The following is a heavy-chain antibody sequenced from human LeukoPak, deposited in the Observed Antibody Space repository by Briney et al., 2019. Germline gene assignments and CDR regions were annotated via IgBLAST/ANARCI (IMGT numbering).Heavy chain of an antibody. D-gene: IGHD2-2*01. J-gene: IGHJ4*02. CDR1: GDIFTNYW. V-gene: IGHV5-51*01. Sequence: GDSLKISCKSSGDIFTNYWIAWVRQMPGKGLEWMGIIYPGDSDVKYNPSFQGRVTISADNSINTAYLQWSSLKASDTAMYYCARLGRKYQLPGDYWGQGTLVTVSS. CDR2: IYPGDSDV. CDR3: ARLGRKYQLPGDY.